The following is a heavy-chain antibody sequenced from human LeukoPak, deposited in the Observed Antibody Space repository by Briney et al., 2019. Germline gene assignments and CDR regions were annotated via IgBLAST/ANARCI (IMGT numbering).Heavy chain of an antibody. Sequence: TSETLSLTCTVSGGSISSYYWSWIRQPPGKGLEWIGYIYYSGSTNYNPSPKSRVTISVDTSKNQFSLKLSSVTAADTAVYYCARTGDYDILNPNWFDPWGQGTLVTVSS. J-gene: IGHJ5*02. CDR3: ARTGDYDILNPNWFDP. CDR2: IYYSGST. CDR1: GGSISSYY. D-gene: IGHD3-9*01. V-gene: IGHV4-59*08.